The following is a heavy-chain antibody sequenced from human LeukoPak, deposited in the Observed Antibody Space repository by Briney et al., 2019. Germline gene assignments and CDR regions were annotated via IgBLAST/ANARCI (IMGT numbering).Heavy chain of an antibody. J-gene: IGHJ6*03. V-gene: IGHV1-8*01. Sequence: ASVKVSCKASGYTFTSYDINWVRQSTGQGLEWMGWMNPNSGNTGYAQKFQGRVTMTRNTSISTAYMELSSLRSEDTAVYYCAGGVASSSWYNYYYYYMDVWGKGTTVTVSS. D-gene: IGHD6-13*01. CDR3: AGGVASSSWYNYYYYYMDV. CDR2: MNPNSGNT. CDR1: GYTFTSYD.